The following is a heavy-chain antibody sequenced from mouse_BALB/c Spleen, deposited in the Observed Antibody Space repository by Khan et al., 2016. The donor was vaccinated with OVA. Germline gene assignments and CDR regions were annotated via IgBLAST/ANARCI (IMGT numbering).Heavy chain of an antibody. CDR3: SKCTPDYYSMDY. CDR2: IWGDGST. V-gene: IGHV2-3*01. D-gene: IGHD2-14*01. Sequence: QVQLQQSGPGLVAPSQSLSITCTVSGFSLSSNGVSWVRQPPGKGLEWLGVIWGDGSTTYHPTLKSSLIISKDNSKSQVFLKLNSLQTDDTATYYCSKCTPDYYSMDYWGQGTSVTVSS. CDR1: GFSLSSNG. J-gene: IGHJ4*01.